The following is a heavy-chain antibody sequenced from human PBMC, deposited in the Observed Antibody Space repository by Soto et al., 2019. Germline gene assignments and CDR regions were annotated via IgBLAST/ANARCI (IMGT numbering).Heavy chain of an antibody. J-gene: IGHJ5*02. CDR3: ARESGSSWPNWFDP. CDR1: GGSISSGGYY. V-gene: IGHV4-31*03. D-gene: IGHD6-13*01. CDR2: IYYSGST. Sequence: SETLSLTCTVSGGSISSGGYYWSWIRQHPGKGLEWIGYIYYSGSTYYNPSLKSRVTISVDTSKNQFSLKLSSVTAADTAVYYCARESGSSWPNWFDPWGQGTLVTVLL.